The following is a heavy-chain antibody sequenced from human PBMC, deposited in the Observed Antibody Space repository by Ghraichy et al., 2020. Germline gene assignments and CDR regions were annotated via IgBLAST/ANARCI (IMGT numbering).Heavy chain of an antibody. V-gene: IGHV4-4*07. D-gene: IGHD1-7*01. CDR3: AREGPTGWNWQSPLVY. CDR1: GGSISSYY. J-gene: IGHJ4*02. CDR2: IYTSGST. Sequence: SETLSLTCTVSGGSISSYYWSWIRQPAGKGLEWIGRIYTSGSTNYNPSLKSRVTMSVDTSKNQFSLKLSSVTAADTAVYYCAREGPTGWNWQSPLVYWGQGTLVTVSS.